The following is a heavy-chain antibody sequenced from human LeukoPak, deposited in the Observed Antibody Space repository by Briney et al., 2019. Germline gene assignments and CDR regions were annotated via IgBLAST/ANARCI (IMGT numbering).Heavy chain of an antibody. CDR1: GYSFTSYW. CDR2: IYPGDSDT. Sequence: GESLKISCKGSGYSFTSYWIGWVRQMPGKGLEWMGIIYPGDSDTRYSPSFQGQVTISAGKSISTAYLQWSSLKASDTAMYYCAMTSSGWYYYYGVDVWGQGTTVTVSS. J-gene: IGHJ6*02. CDR3: AMTSSGWYYYYGVDV. D-gene: IGHD6-19*01. V-gene: IGHV5-51*01.